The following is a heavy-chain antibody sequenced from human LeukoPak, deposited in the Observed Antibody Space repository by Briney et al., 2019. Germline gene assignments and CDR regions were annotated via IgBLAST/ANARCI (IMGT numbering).Heavy chain of an antibody. J-gene: IGHJ4*02. Sequence: SETLSLTCTVSGGSISSYYWSWIRQPAGKGLEWIGRIYTSGSTNYNPSLKSRVTMSVDTPKNQFSLKRSSVTAADTAVYYCARDVAVAGEDYFDYWGQGTLVTVSS. D-gene: IGHD6-19*01. CDR2: IYTSGST. CDR3: ARDVAVAGEDYFDY. V-gene: IGHV4-4*07. CDR1: GGSISSYY.